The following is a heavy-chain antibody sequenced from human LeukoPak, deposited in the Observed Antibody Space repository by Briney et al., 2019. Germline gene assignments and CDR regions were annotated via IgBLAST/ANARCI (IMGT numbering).Heavy chain of an antibody. CDR2: LYSGGNT. Sequence: GGSLRLSSAASGFTVSSNSMSWVRQAPGKGLEWVSVLYSGGNTYYADSVKGRFTISRDNSKNTVYLQMRNLRVEHTAVYYCAKVVAGNIDYYFDYWGQGILVAVSS. V-gene: IGHV3-53*01. CDR3: AKVVAGNIDYYFDY. D-gene: IGHD2/OR15-2a*01. CDR1: GFTVSSNS. J-gene: IGHJ4*01.